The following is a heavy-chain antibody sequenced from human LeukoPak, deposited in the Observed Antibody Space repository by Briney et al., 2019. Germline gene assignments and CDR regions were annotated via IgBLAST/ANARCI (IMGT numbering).Heavy chain of an antibody. CDR1: GGSISSGGYY. Sequence: SQTLSLTCTVSGGSISSGGYYWSWIRQPPGKGLEWIGYIYHSGSTYYNPSLKSRVTISVDRSKNQFSLKLSSVTAADTAVYYCARDRGSPGTLDYWGQGTLVTVSS. D-gene: IGHD3-16*01. CDR2: IYHSGST. V-gene: IGHV4-30-2*01. J-gene: IGHJ4*02. CDR3: ARDRGSPGTLDY.